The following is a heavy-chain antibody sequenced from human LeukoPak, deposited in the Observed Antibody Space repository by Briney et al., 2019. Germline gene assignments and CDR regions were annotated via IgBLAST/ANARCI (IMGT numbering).Heavy chain of an antibody. CDR1: GVSFSGYY. CDR2: INHSGRT. V-gene: IGHV4-34*01. D-gene: IGHD1-26*01. J-gene: IGHJ4*02. Sequence: MTSETLSLTCAVYGVSFSGYYWSWIRQPPGKGLELIGEINHSGRTNYNPSLKSRVAISVDTSKKQFSLKLSSVTAADTAVYYCAKGDSGNYYGSSQFNYWGQGTLVTVSS. CDR3: AKGDSGNYYGSSQFNY.